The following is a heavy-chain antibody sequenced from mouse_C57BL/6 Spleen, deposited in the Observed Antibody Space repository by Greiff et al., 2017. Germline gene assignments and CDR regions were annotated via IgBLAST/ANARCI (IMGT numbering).Heavy chain of an antibody. D-gene: IGHD2-5*01. V-gene: IGHV5-4*01. Sequence: EVKLMESGGGLVKPGGSLKLSCAASGFTFSSYAMSWVRQTPEKRLEWVATISDGGSYTYYPDNVKGRFTISRDNAKNNLYLQMSHLKSEDTAMYYCARDGAYYSKSYYAMDYWGQGTSVTVSS. CDR3: ARDGAYYSKSYYAMDY. CDR2: ISDGGSYT. J-gene: IGHJ4*01. CDR1: GFTFSSYA.